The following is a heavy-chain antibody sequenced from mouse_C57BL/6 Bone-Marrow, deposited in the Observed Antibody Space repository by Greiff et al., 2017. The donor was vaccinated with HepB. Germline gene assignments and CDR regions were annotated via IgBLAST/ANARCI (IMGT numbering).Heavy chain of an antibody. D-gene: IGHD1-1*01. CDR2: IDPSDIYT. CDR1: CYTFTSYF. V-gene: IGHV1-50*01. J-gene: IGHJ4*01. CDR3: ARIYYYGSSDDYYAMDY. Sequence: QVQLPPPGAELVKPGASVTLSCNASCYTFTSYFMPCVIHRPGQVLEWIGDIDPSDIYTNYNQKFKGKATLTVDTSSSTAYIQLSSLTSEDSAVYYCARIYYYGSSDDYYAMDYWGQGTSVTVSS.